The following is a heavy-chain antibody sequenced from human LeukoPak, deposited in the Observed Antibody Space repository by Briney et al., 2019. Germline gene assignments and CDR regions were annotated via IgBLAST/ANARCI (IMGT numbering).Heavy chain of an antibody. CDR2: IYTSGTT. J-gene: IGHJ4*02. D-gene: IGHD3-10*01. Sequence: SETLSLTCAVYGGSFSGYYWSWIRQPAGKGLEWIGRIYTSGTTDYNSSLKSRVTMSVDRSKNQFSLKLSSVTAADTAVYYCARGPYGSGNSYSIDYWGQGTLVTVSS. CDR3: ARGPYGSGNSYSIDY. V-gene: IGHV4-59*10. CDR1: GGSFSGYY.